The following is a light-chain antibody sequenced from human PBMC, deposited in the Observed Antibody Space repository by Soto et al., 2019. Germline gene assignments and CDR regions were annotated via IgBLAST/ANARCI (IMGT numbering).Light chain of an antibody. CDR3: CSYAGGDTWV. Sequence: QSALTQPASVSGSPGQSIIISCTGTSSDVGSYSRVSWYQQHPGEVPNLMIYEDNKRPSGVSTRFSASKSGNTASLTISGLQAEDEADYFCCSYAGGDTWVFGGGTKVTVL. V-gene: IGLV2-23*01. CDR1: SSDVGSYSR. J-gene: IGLJ3*02. CDR2: EDN.